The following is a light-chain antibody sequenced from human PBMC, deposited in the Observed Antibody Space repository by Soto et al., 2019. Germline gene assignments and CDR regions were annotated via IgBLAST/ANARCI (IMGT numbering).Light chain of an antibody. V-gene: IGKV2-28*01. CDR2: LGS. Sequence: DIVMTQSPLSLPVTPGEPASISCRSSQSLLHSNGYNYLDWYLQKPVQSPQLLIYLGSNRASGVPDRFSGSGSGTDFTLNISRVEAEDVGVYYCMQALHTPFTFGQGTKLEIK. J-gene: IGKJ2*01. CDR3: MQALHTPFT. CDR1: QSLLHSNGYNY.